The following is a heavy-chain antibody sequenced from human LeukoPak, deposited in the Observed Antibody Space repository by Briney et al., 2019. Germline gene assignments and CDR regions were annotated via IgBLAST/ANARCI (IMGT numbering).Heavy chain of an antibody. D-gene: IGHD6-13*01. CDR1: GGSIRSGGSY. J-gene: IGHJ3*02. CDR3: ARTSYSSMGAFDI. CDR2: IYYSGST. Sequence: SETLSLTCTVSGGSIRSGGSYWSWIRQHPGRGLEWIGYIYYSGSTYYNPSLKSRVTISVDTSKSQFSLKMSSVTAADTAVYYCARTSYSSMGAFDIWGQGTMVTVSS. V-gene: IGHV4-31*03.